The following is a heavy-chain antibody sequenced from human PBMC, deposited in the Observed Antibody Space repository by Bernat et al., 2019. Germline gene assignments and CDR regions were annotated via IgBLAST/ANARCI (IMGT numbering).Heavy chain of an antibody. V-gene: IGHV3-23*01. D-gene: IGHD4/OR15-4a*01. Sequence: EVQLLESGGGLVQPGGSLRLSCSAAGFTFSFFAMGWVRQAPGKGLEWVSAISSTSDRTDYADAVKCRFTVSRDNSKNTLYLQMNSLRAEDTAIYYCAKDGLRVSAYWYFDLWGRGALVTVSS. CDR2: ISSTSDRT. J-gene: IGHJ2*01. CDR1: GFTFSFFA. CDR3: AKDGLRVSAYWYFDL.